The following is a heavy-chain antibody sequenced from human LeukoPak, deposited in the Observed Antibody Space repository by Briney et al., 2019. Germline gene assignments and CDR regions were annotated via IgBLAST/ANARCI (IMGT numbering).Heavy chain of an antibody. CDR2: ISSYSSDI. CDR1: GFTFSNYA. J-gene: IGHJ2*01. D-gene: IGHD3-10*01. CDR3: ARDRESQWYLDL. Sequence: GGSLRLSCAASGFTFSNYAMNWVRQAPGKGLEWLSYISSYSSDIYYADSVKGRFTISRDNAKNSLYLQMNSLRAEDTAVYYCARDRESQWYLDLWGRGTLVTVSS. V-gene: IGHV3-48*01.